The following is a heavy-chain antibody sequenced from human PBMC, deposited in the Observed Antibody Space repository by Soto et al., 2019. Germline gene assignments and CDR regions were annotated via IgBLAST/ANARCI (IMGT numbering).Heavy chain of an antibody. CDR1: EFAFSSYS. J-gene: IGHJ6*02. CDR2: ISSSSSYI. V-gene: IGHV3-21*01. CDR3: ARAGYCSGGSCFRAPNYYYYGMDV. Sequence: EVQLVESGGGLVKPGGSLRLSCAASEFAFSSYSMNWVRQAPGKGLEWVSSISSSSSYIYYADSVKGRFTISRDNAKNSLYLQMNSLRAEDTAVYYCARAGYCSGGSCFRAPNYYYYGMDVWGQGTTVTVSS. D-gene: IGHD2-15*01.